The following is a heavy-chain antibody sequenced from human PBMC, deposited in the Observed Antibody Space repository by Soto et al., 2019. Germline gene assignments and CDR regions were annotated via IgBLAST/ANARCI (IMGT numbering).Heavy chain of an antibody. J-gene: IGHJ4*02. V-gene: IGHV4-4*07. CDR2: IYSGGST. D-gene: IGHD3-10*01. CDR3: ASGPGGFGDFSADY. CDR1: GGSISQYY. Sequence: VQLQASGPGLVKPSETLSLSCGVSGGSISQYYWSWIRQTAGQGLEWIGRIYSGGSTHYNPSLESRVTMSVDTSQNKLSLKLSSGTAAGPAGHYGASGPGGFGDFSADYWGQGTLVT.